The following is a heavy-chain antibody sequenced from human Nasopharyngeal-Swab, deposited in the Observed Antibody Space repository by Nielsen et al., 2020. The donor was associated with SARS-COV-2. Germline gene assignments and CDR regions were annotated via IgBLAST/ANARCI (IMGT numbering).Heavy chain of an antibody. V-gene: IGHV3-53*01. Sequence: GESLKISCAASGFTVSSKYMSWVRRAPGEGLEWVSVIHSGGSTYYADSVKGRFTISRDNSKNTLYLQMNSLRAEDTAVYYCARGQQWLVAGVGAFDIWGQGTMVTVSS. CDR3: ARGQQWLVAGVGAFDI. CDR1: GFTVSSKY. D-gene: IGHD6-19*01. J-gene: IGHJ3*02. CDR2: IHSGGST.